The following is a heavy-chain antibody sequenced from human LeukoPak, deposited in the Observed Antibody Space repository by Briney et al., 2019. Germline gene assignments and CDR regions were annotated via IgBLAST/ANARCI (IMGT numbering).Heavy chain of an antibody. V-gene: IGHV4-34*01. D-gene: IGHD2-15*01. J-gene: IGHJ5*02. CDR2: INHSGST. Sequence: SETLSLTCAVYGGSFSGYYWSWIRQPPGKGLEWIGEINHSGSTNYNPSPKSRVTISVDTSKNQFSLKLSSVTAADTAVYYCARSNIVVVVAATLRSKWFDPWGQGTLVTVSS. CDR3: ARSNIVVVVAATLRSKWFDP. CDR1: GGSFSGYY.